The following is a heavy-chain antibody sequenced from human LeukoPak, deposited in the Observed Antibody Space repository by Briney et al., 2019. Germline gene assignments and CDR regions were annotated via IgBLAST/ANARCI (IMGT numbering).Heavy chain of an antibody. V-gene: IGHV3-66*02. D-gene: IGHD6-19*01. CDR3: ARVKQWLVRVGWFDP. CDR1: GFTVSSNY. J-gene: IGHJ5*02. CDR2: IYSGGST. Sequence: GGSLRLSCAASGFTVSSNYMSWVRQAPGKGLEWVSVIYSGGSTYYADSVKGRFTISRDNSKNTLYLQMNGLRAEDTAVYYCARVKQWLVRVGWFDPWGQGTLVTVSS.